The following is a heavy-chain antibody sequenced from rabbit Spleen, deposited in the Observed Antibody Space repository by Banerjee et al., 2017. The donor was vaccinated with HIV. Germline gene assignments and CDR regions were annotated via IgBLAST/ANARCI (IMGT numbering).Heavy chain of an antibody. CDR1: GFSFSSGYD. CDR2: IDVGSDSNT. Sequence: QSLEESGGGLVKPGAFLTLTCKASGFSFSSGYDMCWVRQAPGKGLEWSACIDVGSDSNTYYATWAKGRFTISKTSSTTVTLQMTSLTAADTATYFCAREVLYAAYAGFSTYGMDLWGQGTLVTVS. CDR3: AREVLYAAYAGFSTYGMDL. J-gene: IGHJ6*01. D-gene: IGHD4-2*01. V-gene: IGHV1S40*01.